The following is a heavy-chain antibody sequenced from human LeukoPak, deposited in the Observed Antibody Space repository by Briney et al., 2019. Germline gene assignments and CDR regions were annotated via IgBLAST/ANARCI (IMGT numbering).Heavy chain of an antibody. V-gene: IGHV3-30*02. CDR1: GFTFSSYG. D-gene: IGHD6-6*01. J-gene: IGHJ4*02. CDR2: IRYDGSNK. Sequence: GGSLRLSCAASGFTFSSYGMHWVRQAPGKGLEWVAFIRYDGSNKYYADSVKGRFTISRDNSKNTLYLQMNSLRAEDTAVYYCARDEYSTSYFDYWGQGTLVTVSS. CDR3: ARDEYSTSYFDY.